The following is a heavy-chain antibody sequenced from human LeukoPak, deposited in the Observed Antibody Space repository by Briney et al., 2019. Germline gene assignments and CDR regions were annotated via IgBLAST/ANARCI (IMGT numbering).Heavy chain of an antibody. CDR1: GGSISSGGYS. CDR2: IYHSGST. Sequence: SETLSLTCAVSGGSISSGGYSWSWIRQPPGKGLEWIGYIYHSGSTYYSPSLKSRVTISVDRSKNQFSLKLSSVTAADTAVYYCARDYYGSGSYRHWYFDLWGRGTLVTVSS. V-gene: IGHV4-30-2*01. J-gene: IGHJ2*01. CDR3: ARDYYGSGSYRHWYFDL. D-gene: IGHD3-10*01.